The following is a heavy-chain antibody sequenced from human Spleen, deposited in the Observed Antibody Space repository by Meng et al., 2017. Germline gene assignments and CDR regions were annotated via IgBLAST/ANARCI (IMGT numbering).Heavy chain of an antibody. D-gene: IGHD3-9*01. CDR3: TTDPHLDLLRYYDQTLDY. V-gene: IGHV3-15*01. CDR2: IKSKTDGETT. J-gene: IGHJ4*02. Sequence: GESLKISCAASGFTFSNAWMSWVRQAPGKGLEWVCRIKSKTDGETTDYAAPVKGRYTISRADSENTLHLQMTSLKTVDTAVYYCTTDPHLDLLRYYDQTLDYWGQGTLVTVSS. CDR1: GFTFSNAW.